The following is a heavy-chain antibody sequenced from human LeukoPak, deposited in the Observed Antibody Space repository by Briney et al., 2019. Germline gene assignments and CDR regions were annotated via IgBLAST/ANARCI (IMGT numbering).Heavy chain of an antibody. V-gene: IGHV3-23*01. CDR2: ISGSGGST. CDR3: AKLPSYYYGSGSFDY. CDR1: GVTFSSYA. Sequence: GGSLRLSCAASGVTFSSYAMSWVRQAPGKGLEWVSAISGSGGSTYYADSVKGRFTISRDNSKNTLYLQMNSLRAEDTAVYYCAKLPSYYYGSGSFDYWGQGTLVTVSS. J-gene: IGHJ4*02. D-gene: IGHD3-10*01.